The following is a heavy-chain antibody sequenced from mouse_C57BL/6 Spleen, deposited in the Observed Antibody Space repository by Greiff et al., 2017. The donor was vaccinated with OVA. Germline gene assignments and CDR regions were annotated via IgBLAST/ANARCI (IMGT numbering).Heavy chain of an antibody. J-gene: IGHJ1*03. Sequence: EVQLQQSGAELVRPGASVKLSCTASGFNIKDDYMHWVKQRPEQGLEWIGWIDPENGDTEYASKFQGKATITADTSSNTAYLQLSSLTSEDTAVYYCTPPYGSAFDVWGTGTTVTVSS. CDR2: IDPENGDT. V-gene: IGHV14-4*01. CDR1: GFNIKDDY. D-gene: IGHD1-1*01. CDR3: TPPYGSAFDV.